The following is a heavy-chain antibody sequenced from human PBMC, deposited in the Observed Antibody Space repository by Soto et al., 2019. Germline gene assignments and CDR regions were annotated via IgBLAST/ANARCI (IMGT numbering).Heavy chain of an antibody. V-gene: IGHV4-4*07. CDR3: ARGQRFSDWFDH. D-gene: IGHD3-3*01. J-gene: IGHJ5*02. CDR1: GGTISGYY. Sequence: SETLSLTCSVSGGTISGYYWTWIRQPAGKGLEWIGRIYSSGNTKYNPSLPSRVTMSLDTSNNQFYLRLTSVTAADTAVYCRARGQRFSDWFDHWGQGTLVKVSS. CDR2: IYSSGNT.